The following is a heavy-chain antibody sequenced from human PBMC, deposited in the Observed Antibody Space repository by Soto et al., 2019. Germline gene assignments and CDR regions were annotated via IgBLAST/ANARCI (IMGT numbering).Heavy chain of an antibody. CDR1: GVSVSDYH. J-gene: IGHJ4*02. CDR2: IHYNGRT. CDR3: TRGGDPYKTGH. Sequence: SETLSLTCSVSGVSVSDYHWTWIRLTPKKELQWIGFIHYNGRTDSSPSLKSRVTISLDMSKNHVSLILKSVNTADTAIYYCTRGGDPYKTGHWGQGTLVTVSS. D-gene: IGHD2-21*01. V-gene: IGHV4-59*02.